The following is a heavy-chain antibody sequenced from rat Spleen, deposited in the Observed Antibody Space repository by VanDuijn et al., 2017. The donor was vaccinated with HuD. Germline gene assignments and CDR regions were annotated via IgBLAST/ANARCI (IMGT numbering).Heavy chain of an antibody. V-gene: IGHV5-27*01. CDR2: ISSGGGGI. J-gene: IGHJ4*01. Sequence: EVQLVESGGGLVQLGRSLKLSCAASGFTFSSFPMAWVRQAPKKGLEWVAYISSGGGGIYYPDSVQGRFTFSRHNAKSTLYLQMDSLRSEDTATYYCTRDVYDGTYYYGVMDAWGQGASVTVSS. CDR1: GFTFSSFP. D-gene: IGHD1-12*02. CDR3: TRDVYDGTYYYGVMDA.